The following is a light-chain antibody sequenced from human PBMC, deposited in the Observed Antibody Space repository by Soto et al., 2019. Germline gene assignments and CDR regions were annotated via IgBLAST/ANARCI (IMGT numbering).Light chain of an antibody. CDR2: GAS. V-gene: IGKV3-20*01. CDR1: QSVGSNS. Sequence: EFVLTQSPGTLSLSPGERATLSCRASQSVGSNSLAWYQQKPGQAPRILIYGASTRATGIPDRFSGSGSGTXXXXTISXXEXEXFAVYYCQQYGSSPPLTFGGGTKVEIK. J-gene: IGKJ4*01. CDR3: QQYGSSPPLT.